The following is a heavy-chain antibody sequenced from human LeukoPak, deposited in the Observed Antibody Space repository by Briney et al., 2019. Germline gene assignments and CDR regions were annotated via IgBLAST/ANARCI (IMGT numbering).Heavy chain of an antibody. CDR3: ARDPYRYCSGGSCYYFDY. Sequence: GGSLRLSCAASGFTFSSYWTSWVRQAPGKGLEWVAVISYDGSNKYYADSVKGRFTISRDNSKNTLYLQMNSLRAEDTAVYYCARDPYRYCSGGSCYYFDYWGQGTLVTVSS. D-gene: IGHD2-15*01. V-gene: IGHV3-30-3*01. J-gene: IGHJ4*02. CDR1: GFTFSSYW. CDR2: ISYDGSNK.